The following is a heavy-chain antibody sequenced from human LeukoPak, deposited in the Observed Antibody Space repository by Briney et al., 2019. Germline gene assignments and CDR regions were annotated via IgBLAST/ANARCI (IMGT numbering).Heavy chain of an antibody. CDR3: ARGSSLYYYDSSGYQDY. Sequence: GGSLRLSCAASGFTFSTYWMHWVRQVPGKGLVWVSRINTDGSSTTYADSVKGRFTISRDNAKNTLYLQMNSLRAEDTAVYYCARGSSLYYYDSSGYQDYWGQGTLVTVSS. CDR1: GFTFSTYW. D-gene: IGHD3-22*01. CDR2: INTDGSST. V-gene: IGHV3-74*01. J-gene: IGHJ4*02.